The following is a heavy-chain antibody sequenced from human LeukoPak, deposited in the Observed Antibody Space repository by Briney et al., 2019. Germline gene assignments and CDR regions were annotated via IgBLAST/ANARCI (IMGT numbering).Heavy chain of an antibody. V-gene: IGHV3-74*01. D-gene: IGHD1-26*01. J-gene: IGHJ4*02. CDR2: INSDGITT. Sequence: GGSLRLSCAASGFTFSSYWMHWVRQAPGKGLVWVSRINSDGITTSYADSVKGRFTISRDNTENTLYLQMNSLRAGDTAVYYCARIGASVGAIDYWGQGTLVTVSS. CDR1: GFTFSSYW. CDR3: ARIGASVGAIDY.